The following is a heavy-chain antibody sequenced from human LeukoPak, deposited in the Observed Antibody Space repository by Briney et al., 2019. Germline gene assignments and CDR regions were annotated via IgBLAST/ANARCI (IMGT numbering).Heavy chain of an antibody. CDR2: INPNSGGT. D-gene: IGHD5-12*01. Sequence: ASVKVSCKASGHTFTGYYMHWVRQAPGQGLEWMGWINPNSGGTNYAQKFQGRVTMTRDTSISTAYMELSRLRSDDTAVYYCARPKRYSGYEVAFDIWGQGTMVTVSS. J-gene: IGHJ3*02. V-gene: IGHV1-2*02. CDR3: ARPKRYSGYEVAFDI. CDR1: GHTFTGYY.